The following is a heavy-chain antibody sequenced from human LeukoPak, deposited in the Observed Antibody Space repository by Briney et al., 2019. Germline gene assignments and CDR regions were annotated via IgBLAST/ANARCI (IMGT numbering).Heavy chain of an antibody. J-gene: IGHJ4*02. V-gene: IGHV1-69*04. CDR3: ARTLHNIAAAGTDY. D-gene: IGHD6-13*01. CDR1: GGTFSSYA. Sequence: SVKVSCKASGGTFSSYAISWVRQAPGQGLEWMGRIIPILGIANYAQKSQGRVTITADKSTSTAYMELSSLRSEDTAVYYCARTLHNIAAAGTDYWGQGTLVTVSS. CDR2: IIPILGIA.